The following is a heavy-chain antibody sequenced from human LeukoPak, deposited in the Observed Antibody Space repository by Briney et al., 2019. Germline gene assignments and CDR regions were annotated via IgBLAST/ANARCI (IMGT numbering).Heavy chain of an antibody. CDR3: ARGHYQLS. V-gene: IGHV3-7*01. CDR1: GFTFSSYW. CDR2: IKEAGSEK. J-gene: IGHJ5*02. Sequence: GGSLRLSCAVSGFTFSSYWMSWVRQAPGKGLEWVASIKEAGSEKHYVDSVKGRFTISRDNAKNSLYLQMNSLRAEDTAVYYCARGHYQLSWGQGILVTVSS. D-gene: IGHD2-2*01.